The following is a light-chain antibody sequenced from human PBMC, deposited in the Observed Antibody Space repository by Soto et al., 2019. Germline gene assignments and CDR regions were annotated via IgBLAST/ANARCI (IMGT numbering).Light chain of an antibody. J-gene: IGKJ1*01. Sequence: EIVLTQSPATLSSFPGDRVTLSCRASQAVNTRLAWYQHKPGQAPRLLIYLTPNRAAGIPARFSGSGPETDFTLTISDVEPEXFAVYYCHQRQSWPRTFGQGTKVDIK. CDR1: QAVNTR. V-gene: IGKV3D-11*01. CDR3: HQRQSWPRT. CDR2: LTP.